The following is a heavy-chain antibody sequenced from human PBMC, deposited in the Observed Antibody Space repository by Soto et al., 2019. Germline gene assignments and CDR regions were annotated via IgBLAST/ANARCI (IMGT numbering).Heavy chain of an antibody. J-gene: IGHJ6*02. V-gene: IGHV4-31*03. CDR2: IYYSGST. Sequence: TLSLTCTVSGGSISSGGYYWSWIRQHPGKGLEWIGYIYYSGSTYYNPSLKSRVTISVDTSKNQFSLKLSSVTAADTAVYYCARDVFSDYYYYGMDVWGQGTTVTSP. D-gene: IGHD1-26*01. CDR1: GGSISSGGYY. CDR3: ARDVFSDYYYYGMDV.